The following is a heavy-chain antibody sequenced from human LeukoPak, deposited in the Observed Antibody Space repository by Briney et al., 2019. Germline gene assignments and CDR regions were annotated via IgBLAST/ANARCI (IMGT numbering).Heavy chain of an antibody. CDR1: GFTFSSYS. J-gene: IGHJ4*02. Sequence: GGSLRLSCAASGFTFSSYSMNWVRQAPGKGLEWVSGISGRGGSTYYADSVKGRFTISRDNSKNTLSLQMKNLRADDTAVYYCAKKSSGWHDNEIDYWGQGTLVTVSS. CDR3: AKKSSGWHDNEIDY. D-gene: IGHD6-19*01. V-gene: IGHV3-23*01. CDR2: ISGRGGST.